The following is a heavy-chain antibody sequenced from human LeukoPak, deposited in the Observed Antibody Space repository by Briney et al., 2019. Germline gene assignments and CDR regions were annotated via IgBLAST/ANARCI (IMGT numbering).Heavy chain of an antibody. J-gene: IGHJ3*02. CDR1: GFTFSSYA. V-gene: IGHV3-23*01. CDR2: ISGSGGST. D-gene: IGHD2-15*01. CDR3: AKDSGDCSGGSCRETDAFDI. Sequence: PGGSLRLSCAASGFTFSSYAMSWVRQAPGKGLEWASAISGSGGSTYYADSVKGRCTISRDNSKNTLYLQMNSLRAEDTAVYYCAKDSGDCSGGSCRETDAFDIWGQGTMVTVSS.